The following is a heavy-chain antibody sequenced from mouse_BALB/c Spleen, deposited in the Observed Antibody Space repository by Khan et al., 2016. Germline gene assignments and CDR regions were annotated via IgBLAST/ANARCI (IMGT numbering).Heavy chain of an antibody. CDR3: ATGITTVIVTRRHY. J-gene: IGHJ2*01. CDR2: INTNTGET. CDR1: GYTFTNFG. Sequence: QIQLVQSGPELKKPGETVKISCKASGYTFTNFGINWVRQAPGKGLEWMDWINTNTGETTYADDFKGRFPFSLETSASTAYLQMYNRKNTDTATYFCATGITTVIVTRRHYWGQGTTLTVSS. V-gene: IGHV9-3-1*01. D-gene: IGHD1-1*01.